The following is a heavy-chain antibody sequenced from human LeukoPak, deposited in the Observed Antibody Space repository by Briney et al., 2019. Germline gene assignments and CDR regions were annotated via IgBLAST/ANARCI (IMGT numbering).Heavy chain of an antibody. CDR1: GGSISGFY. J-gene: IGHJ5*02. V-gene: IGHV4-59*01. D-gene: IGHD1-26*01. CDR2: VHYSGRT. CDR3: ARDFAVGPHL. Sequence: SETLSLACTVSGGSISGFYWTWIRQSPEKGLEWIGHVHYSGRTGYNYHLQSRVTISVNTAKNQFSLNLNSVTATDTAVYYCARDFAVGPHLWGRGTLVTVSS.